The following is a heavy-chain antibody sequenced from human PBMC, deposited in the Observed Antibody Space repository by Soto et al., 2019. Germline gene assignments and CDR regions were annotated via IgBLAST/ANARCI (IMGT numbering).Heavy chain of an antibody. Sequence: ASETLSLTCTVSGGSISSGGYYWSWIRQHPGEGLEWIGYIYYSGSTYYNPSLKSRVTISVDTSKNQFSLKLSSVTAADTAVYYCARAPYSSSSYWFDPWGQGTLVTVSS. D-gene: IGHD6-6*01. V-gene: IGHV4-31*03. CDR3: ARAPYSSSSYWFDP. CDR2: IYYSGST. CDR1: GGSISSGGYY. J-gene: IGHJ5*02.